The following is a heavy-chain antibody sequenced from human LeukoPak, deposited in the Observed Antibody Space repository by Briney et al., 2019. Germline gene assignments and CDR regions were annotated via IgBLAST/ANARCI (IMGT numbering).Heavy chain of an antibody. Sequence: ASVKVSCKASGYTFTSYGISWVRQAPGQGLEWMGWISAYNGNTNYAQKLQGRVTMTTDTSTSTAYMELRSLRSDDTAVYYRARVNGGIVATVYYYYYGMDVWGQGTTVTVSS. CDR3: ARVNGGIVATVYYYYYGMDV. J-gene: IGHJ6*02. CDR1: GYTFTSYG. D-gene: IGHD5-12*01. CDR2: ISAYNGNT. V-gene: IGHV1-18*01.